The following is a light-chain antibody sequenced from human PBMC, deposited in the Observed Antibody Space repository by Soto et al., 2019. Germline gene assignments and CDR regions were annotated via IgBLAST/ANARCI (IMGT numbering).Light chain of an antibody. V-gene: IGLV2-8*01. Sequence: QSALTQPPSASGSPGQEVTVSCTGTSSDIGAYVSWYQHHPGKAPKLVISEVNKRPSGVPDRFSGSKSGNTASLTVSGLQAEDEADYYCGSYAGNNIFLFGGGTKRTVL. CDR1: SSDIGAY. CDR2: EVN. CDR3: GSYAGNNIFL. J-gene: IGLJ2*01.